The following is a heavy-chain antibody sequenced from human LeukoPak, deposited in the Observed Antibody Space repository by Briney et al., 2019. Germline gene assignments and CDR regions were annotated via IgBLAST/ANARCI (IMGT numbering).Heavy chain of an antibody. Sequence: PGRSLRLSCAAPGFTFSNYPFHWVRQAPGRGLEWMALISYDGSNKYIADSVKGRFTISRDSSKNTLYLQMNSLRAEDTAVFYCARGSNGSWRRGELALIGAFDIWGQGTMVTVSS. CDR2: ISYDGSNK. D-gene: IGHD3-16*02. J-gene: IGHJ3*02. CDR1: GFTFSNYP. V-gene: IGHV3-30*04. CDR3: ARGSNGSWRRGELALIGAFDI.